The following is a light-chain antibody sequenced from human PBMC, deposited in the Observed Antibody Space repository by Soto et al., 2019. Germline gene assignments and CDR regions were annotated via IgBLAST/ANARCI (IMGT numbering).Light chain of an antibody. CDR2: DVS. V-gene: IGLV2-14*01. CDR1: SSDVGGYNY. CDR3: SSYTSSSPRV. J-gene: IGLJ1*01. Sequence: QSDLSRPASVSGSPGQAITISCTGTSSDVGGYNYVSWYQQHPGKAPKLMIYDVSNRPSGVSNRFSGSKSGNTASLTISWLQSEDVTDYYCSSYTSSSPRVSRTGTKVTVL.